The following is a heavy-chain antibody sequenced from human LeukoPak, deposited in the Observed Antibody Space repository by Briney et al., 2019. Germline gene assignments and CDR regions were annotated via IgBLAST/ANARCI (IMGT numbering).Heavy chain of an antibody. Sequence: PGGSLRLSCAASGFTFSSYSMNWVRQAPGKGLEWVSVIYSGGSTYYADSVKGRFTISRDNSKNTLYLQMNSLRAGDTAVYYCARDRGNDYGDYVRAFDIWGQGTMVTVSS. CDR3: ARDRGNDYGDYVRAFDI. D-gene: IGHD4-17*01. CDR1: GFTFSSYS. J-gene: IGHJ3*02. V-gene: IGHV3-53*01. CDR2: IYSGGST.